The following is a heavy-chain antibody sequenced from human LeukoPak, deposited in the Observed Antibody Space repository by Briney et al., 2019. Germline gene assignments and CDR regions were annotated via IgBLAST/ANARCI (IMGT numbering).Heavy chain of an antibody. Sequence: SQTLSLTCTVSGGSISSGSYYWSWIRQPAGKGLEWIGRIYTSGSTNYNPSLKSRVTISVDTSKNQFSLKLRSVTAADTAVYYCARYSPQVYYYYYMDVWGKGTTVTVSS. CDR2: IYTSGST. CDR1: GGSISSGSYY. D-gene: IGHD2-15*01. CDR3: ARYSPQVYYYYYMDV. V-gene: IGHV4-61*02. J-gene: IGHJ6*03.